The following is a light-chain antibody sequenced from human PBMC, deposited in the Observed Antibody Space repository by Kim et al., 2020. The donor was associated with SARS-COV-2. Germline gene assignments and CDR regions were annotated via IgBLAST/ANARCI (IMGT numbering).Light chain of an antibody. J-gene: IGKJ2*01. CDR2: GAS. CDR1: QSVTSSY. Sequence: PGERATLSCRASQSVTSSYLAWDQQKPGQAPRLLIYGASSRATAIPVRFSGSGSGTDFTLTISRLEPEDFAVYYCQQYGSSPPMYTFGQGTKLEI. CDR3: QQYGSSPPMYT. V-gene: IGKV3-20*01.